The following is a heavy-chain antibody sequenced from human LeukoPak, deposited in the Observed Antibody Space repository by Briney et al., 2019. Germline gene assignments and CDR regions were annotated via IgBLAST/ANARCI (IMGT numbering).Heavy chain of an antibody. CDR3: ARVDVLRFPGDYYYGMDV. V-gene: IGHV4-30-2*01. Sequence: PSETLSLTCAVSGGSISSGGYSWSWIRQPPGQGLEWIGYIYHSGSTYYNPSLKSRVTISVDRSKNQFSLKLSSVTAADTAVYYCARVDVLRFPGDYYYGMDVWGQGTTVTVSS. D-gene: IGHD3-3*01. J-gene: IGHJ6*02. CDR1: GGSISSGGYS. CDR2: IYHSGST.